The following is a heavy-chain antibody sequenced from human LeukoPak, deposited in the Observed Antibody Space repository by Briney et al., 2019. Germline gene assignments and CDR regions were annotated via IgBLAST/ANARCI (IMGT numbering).Heavy chain of an antibody. D-gene: IGHD5-24*01. Sequence: SQTLSLTCALSGDSFSSNSAAWNWIRQSPLRGLEWLGRTYYRSKWGNDYAVSVKSRITINPDTSKNQFSLQLNSVTPEDTAVYYCARERLQLGAFDIWGPGTMVTVSS. V-gene: IGHV6-1*01. CDR1: GDSFSSNSAA. CDR2: TYYRSKWGN. J-gene: IGHJ3*02. CDR3: ARERLQLGAFDI.